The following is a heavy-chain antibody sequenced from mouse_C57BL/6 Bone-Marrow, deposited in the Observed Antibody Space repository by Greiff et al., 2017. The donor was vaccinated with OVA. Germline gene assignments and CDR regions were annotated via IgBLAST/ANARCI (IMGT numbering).Heavy chain of an antibody. Sequence: VQLKQSGPELVKPGASVKIPCKASGYTFTDYNMDWVKQSHGKSLEWIGDINPNNGGTIYNQKFKGKATLTVDKSSSTAYMELRSLTSEDTAVYYCARPYYYGSPFAYWGQGTLVTVSA. D-gene: IGHD1-1*01. CDR1: GYTFTDYN. CDR2: INPNNGGT. J-gene: IGHJ3*01. CDR3: ARPYYYGSPFAY. V-gene: IGHV1-18*01.